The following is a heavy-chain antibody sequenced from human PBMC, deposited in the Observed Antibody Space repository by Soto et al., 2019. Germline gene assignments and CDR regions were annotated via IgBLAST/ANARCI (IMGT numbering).Heavy chain of an antibody. Sequence: ASVKVSSKASGYTFTGYYMHWVRQAPGQGLEWMGWINPNSGGTNYAQKFQGWVTMTRDTSISTAYMELSRLRSDDTAVYYCARGYCSGGSCSSVGAFDIWGQGTMVTVSS. CDR2: INPNSGGT. CDR1: GYTFTGYY. J-gene: IGHJ3*02. V-gene: IGHV1-2*04. CDR3: ARGYCSGGSCSSVGAFDI. D-gene: IGHD2-15*01.